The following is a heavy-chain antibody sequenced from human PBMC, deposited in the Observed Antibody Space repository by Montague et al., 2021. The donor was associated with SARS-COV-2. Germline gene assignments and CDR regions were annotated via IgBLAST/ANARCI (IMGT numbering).Heavy chain of an antibody. D-gene: IGHD5-24*01. CDR1: GGSISRYF. CDR3: AYTASRDGYNWPLALDY. J-gene: IGHJ4*02. V-gene: IGHV4-59*01. CDR2: VHNSGNT. Sequence: SETLSLTCTVSGGSISRYFLNWIRQPPGKRPEWIGYVHNSGNTNYKHSLKSRVTISVDTSKNQFSLRLNSVTAADTAIYYCAYTASRDGYNWPLALDYWGPGTLVTVSS.